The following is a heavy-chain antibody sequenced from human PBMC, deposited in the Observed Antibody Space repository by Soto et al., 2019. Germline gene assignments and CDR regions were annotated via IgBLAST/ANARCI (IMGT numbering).Heavy chain of an antibody. CDR1: GYTFTSYY. J-gene: IGHJ6*02. CDR3: ARMGGYCSGGSCYGRYGMDV. Sequence: ASVKVSCKASGYTFTSYYMHWVRQAPGHGLAWMGIITPSGGSTSYAQKFQGRVTMTRDTSTSTVYMELSSLRSEDTAVYYCARMGGYCSGGSCYGRYGMDVWGQGTTVTVSS. D-gene: IGHD2-15*01. V-gene: IGHV1-46*01. CDR2: ITPSGGST.